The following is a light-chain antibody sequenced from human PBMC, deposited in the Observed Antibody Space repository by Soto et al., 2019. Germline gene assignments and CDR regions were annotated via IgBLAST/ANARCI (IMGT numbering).Light chain of an antibody. J-gene: IGKJ2*01. Sequence: EVVMTQSPATLSASPGERVTLSCRASQNLGSSLAWYQQRPGQAPRLLLYGGSTRATGIPARFSGSGSGTEFTVAISSLQSEDFAVYYGQQYNYWPPYTFGQGTKLEFK. V-gene: IGKV3-15*01. CDR2: GGS. CDR1: QNLGSS. CDR3: QQYNYWPPYT.